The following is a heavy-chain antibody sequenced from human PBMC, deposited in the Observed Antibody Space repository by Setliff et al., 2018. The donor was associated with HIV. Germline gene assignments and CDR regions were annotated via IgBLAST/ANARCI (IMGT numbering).Heavy chain of an antibody. J-gene: IGHJ4*02. D-gene: IGHD3-3*01. CDR1: GGSFSGYY. CDR2: INHGGST. CDR3: ARVASYDFWSGYLHYFDY. V-gene: IGHV4-34*01. Sequence: PSETLSLTCAVYGGSFSGYYWSWIRQPPGKGLEWIGEINHGGSTDSNPSLKSRVTISVDTSKNQFSLNLTSVTAADTAVYYCARVASYDFWSGYLHYFDYWGQGTPLTVSS.